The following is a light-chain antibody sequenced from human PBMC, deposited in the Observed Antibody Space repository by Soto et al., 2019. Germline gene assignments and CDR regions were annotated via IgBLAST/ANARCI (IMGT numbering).Light chain of an antibody. Sequence: DIQMTQSPSSLSASVGDRVTITCRASETIRSYLGWYQQKPGKAPKRLIYAASSLQSGVPSRFSGSGSGTEFTLTISSLQPEDFATYYCLQHNGYPLTFGGGTKVDIK. CDR2: AAS. J-gene: IGKJ4*01. V-gene: IGKV1-17*01. CDR3: LQHNGYPLT. CDR1: ETIRSY.